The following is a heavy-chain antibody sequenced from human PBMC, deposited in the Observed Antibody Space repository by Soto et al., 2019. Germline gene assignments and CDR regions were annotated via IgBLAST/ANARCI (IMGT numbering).Heavy chain of an antibody. V-gene: IGHV4-4*02. Sequence: SETLSLTCAGSGGSISSSNWWSWVRQPPGKGLEWIGEIYHSGSTNYNPSLKSRVTISVDKSKNQFSLKLSSVTAADTAVYYCASVRGGYYYAMDVWGQGTMVTVSS. J-gene: IGHJ6*02. CDR2: IYHSGST. CDR1: GGSISSSNW. CDR3: ASVRGGYYYAMDV. D-gene: IGHD3-10*02.